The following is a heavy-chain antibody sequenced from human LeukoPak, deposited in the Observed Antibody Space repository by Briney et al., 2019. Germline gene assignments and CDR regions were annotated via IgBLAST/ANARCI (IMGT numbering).Heavy chain of an antibody. V-gene: IGHV4-34*01. Sequence: PSETLSLTCAVYGGSFSGYYWSWIRQPPGKGLGWIGEINHSGSTNYNPSLKSRVTISVDTSKNQFSLKLSSVTAADTAVYYCARGRLLWFGELLGFDYWGQGTLVTVSS. J-gene: IGHJ4*02. CDR3: ARGRLLWFGELLGFDY. D-gene: IGHD3-10*01. CDR2: INHSGST. CDR1: GGSFSGYY.